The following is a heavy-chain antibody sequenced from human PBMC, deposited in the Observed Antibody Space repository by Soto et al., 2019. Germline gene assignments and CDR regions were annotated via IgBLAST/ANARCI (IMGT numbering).Heavy chain of an antibody. CDR1: GGSISSGNYY. J-gene: IGHJ4*02. V-gene: IGHV4-31*03. D-gene: IGHD6-19*01. CDR2: MSYSGVT. CDR3: ARDRLGWGRNYFDF. Sequence: SETLSLTCTVSGGSISSGNYYWTWIRQHPGKGLEWIGYMSYSGVTKYNPSLKSRGTIAVDTSKDQFSLKLSSVTAADTAVYYCARDRLGWGRNYFDFWGQGALVTVSS.